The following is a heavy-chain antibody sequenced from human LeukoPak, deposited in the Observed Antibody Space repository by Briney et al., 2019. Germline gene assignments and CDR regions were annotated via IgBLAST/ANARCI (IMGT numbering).Heavy chain of an antibody. Sequence: PSETLSLTCTVSGGSISSYYWSWIRQPPGKGLEWIGYIYYSGSTNYNPSLKSRVTISVDTSKNQFSLKLSSVTAADTAVYYCARGGHDGSGSYYIAYWGQGTLVTVSS. V-gene: IGHV4-59*01. J-gene: IGHJ4*02. CDR2: IYYSGST. CDR1: GGSISSYY. CDR3: ARGGHDGSGSYYIAY. D-gene: IGHD3-10*01.